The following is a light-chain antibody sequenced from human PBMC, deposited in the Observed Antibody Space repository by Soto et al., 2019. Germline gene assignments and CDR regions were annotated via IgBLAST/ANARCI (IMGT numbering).Light chain of an antibody. CDR3: QQYGSSGT. Sequence: ENVLTQSRGTLSLSPGERATLSFRASQSVSSSYLAWYQQKPGQAPRLLIYGASNRATGIPDRFSGSGSGTDFTLTISRLEPEDFAVYYCQQYGSSGTFGQGTKVDIK. J-gene: IGKJ1*01. V-gene: IGKV3-20*01. CDR2: GAS. CDR1: QSVSSSY.